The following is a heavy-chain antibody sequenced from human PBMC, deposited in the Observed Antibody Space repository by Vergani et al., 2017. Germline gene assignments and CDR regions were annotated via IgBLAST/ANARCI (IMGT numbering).Heavy chain of an antibody. D-gene: IGHD4-17*01. CDR1: GFTFSSYG. V-gene: IGHV3-33*01. CDR3: ARDTYGDYEYYRAFDI. J-gene: IGHJ3*02. Sequence: VQLVESGGGVVQPGRSLRLSCAASGFTFSSYGMHWVRQAPGKGLEWVAVIWYDGSNKYYADSVKGRFTISRDNAKNSLYLQMNSLRAEDTAVYYCARDTYGDYEYYRAFDIWGQGTMVTVSS. CDR2: IWYDGSNK.